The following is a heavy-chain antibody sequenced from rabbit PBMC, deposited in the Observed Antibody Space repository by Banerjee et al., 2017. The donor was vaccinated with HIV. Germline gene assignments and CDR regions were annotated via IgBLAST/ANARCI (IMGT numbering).Heavy chain of an antibody. Sequence: QEQLVESGGGLVQPGGSLKLSCKASGFDFSSYGVSWVRQAPGKGLEWIACIYGGSSGNTHYASWAKGRFTISKTSSTTVTLQMTSLTAADTATYFCARDQTGDGVSVHTLWGQGTLVTVS. V-gene: IGHV1S45*01. J-gene: IGHJ3*01. CDR1: GFDFSSYG. CDR3: ARDQTGDGVSVHTL. CDR2: IYGGSSGNT. D-gene: IGHD2-1*01.